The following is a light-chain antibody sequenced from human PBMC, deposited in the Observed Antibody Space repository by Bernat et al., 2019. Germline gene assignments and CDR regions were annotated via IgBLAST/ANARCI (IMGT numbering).Light chain of an antibody. J-gene: IGKJ4*01. CDR3: HQYNHWPPLT. CDR1: QSVSSN. Sequence: EIVMTQSPAILSVSPGERATLSCRASQSVSSNLAWYQQKPGQAPRLLTYGASTRATGIPARFSGSGSGTEFTLTISSLQSEDFAVYYCHQYNHWPPLTFVGVIKVEIK. V-gene: IGKV3-15*01. CDR2: GAS.